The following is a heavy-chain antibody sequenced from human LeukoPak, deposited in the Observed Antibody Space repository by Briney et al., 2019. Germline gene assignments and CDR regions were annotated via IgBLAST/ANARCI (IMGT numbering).Heavy chain of an antibody. J-gene: IGHJ4*02. D-gene: IGHD4-17*01. CDR2: ISWNRGTI. CDR3: AREPYGDNADY. CDR1: GFTFDDYA. Sequence: GRSLRLSCAASGFTFDDYAMHWVRQAPGKGLEWVSGISWNRGTIGYADSVKGRFTISRDNAKNSLYLQMNSLRAEDTAVYYCAREPYGDNADYWGQGTLVTVSS. V-gene: IGHV3-9*01.